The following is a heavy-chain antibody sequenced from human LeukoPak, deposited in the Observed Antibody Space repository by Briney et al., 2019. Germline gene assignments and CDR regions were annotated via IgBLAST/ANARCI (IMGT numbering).Heavy chain of an antibody. V-gene: IGHV3-23*01. CDR1: GFTFSSYG. J-gene: IGHJ6*03. Sequence: GGTLRLSCAASGFTFSSYGMSWVRQAPGKGLEWVSAISGSGGSTYYADSVKGRFTISRDNAKNSLYLQMNSLRAEDTAVYYCARGYFMDVWGKGTTVTISS. D-gene: IGHD2-15*01. CDR2: ISGSGGST. CDR3: ARGYFMDV.